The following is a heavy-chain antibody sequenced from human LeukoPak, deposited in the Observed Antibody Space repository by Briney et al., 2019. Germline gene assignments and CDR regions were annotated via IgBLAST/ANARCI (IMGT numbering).Heavy chain of an antibody. Sequence: TGGSLRLSCAASGFTFSSYSMNWVRQAPGKGLEWVSSISSSSSYIYYADSVKGRFTISRDNAKNSLYLQMNSLRAEDTAVYYCARGVPLYCSSTSCRLFDYWGQGTLVTVSS. D-gene: IGHD2-2*01. CDR2: ISSSSSYI. V-gene: IGHV3-21*01. CDR1: GFTFSSYS. J-gene: IGHJ4*02. CDR3: ARGVPLYCSSTSCRLFDY.